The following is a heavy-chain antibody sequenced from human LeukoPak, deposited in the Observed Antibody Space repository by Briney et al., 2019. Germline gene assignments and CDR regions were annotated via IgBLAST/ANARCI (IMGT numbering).Heavy chain of an antibody. CDR1: GFTFSSSS. CDR3: ARDRGEAYGEDYYYYGMDV. J-gene: IGHJ6*02. V-gene: IGHV3-21*01. D-gene: IGHD4-17*01. Sequence: GGSLRLSCAASGFTFSSSSMNWVRQAPGKGLEWVSSMSSSSSCIYYADSVKGRFTISRDNAKNSLYLQMNSLRAEDTAVYYCARDRGEAYGEDYYYYGMDVWGQGTTVTVSS. CDR2: MSSSSSCI.